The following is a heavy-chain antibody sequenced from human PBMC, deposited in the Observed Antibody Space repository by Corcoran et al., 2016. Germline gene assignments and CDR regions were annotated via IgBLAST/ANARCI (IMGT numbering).Heavy chain of an antibody. CDR3: ARLVVESGGHGGGNYYFDY. CDR1: GGSISSSSYY. V-gene: IGHV4-39*01. Sequence: QLQLQESGPGLVKPSETLSLTCTVSGGSISSSSYYWGWIRQPPGKGLEWIGSIYYSGSTYYNPSLKSRVTISVDTSKNQFSLKLRSVTAADTAVYYCARLVVESGGHGGGNYYFDYWGQGTLVTVSS. D-gene: IGHD2-15*01. CDR2: IYYSGST. J-gene: IGHJ4*02.